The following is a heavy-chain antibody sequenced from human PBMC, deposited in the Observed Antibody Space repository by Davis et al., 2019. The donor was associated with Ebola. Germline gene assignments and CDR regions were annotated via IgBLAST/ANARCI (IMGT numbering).Heavy chain of an antibody. J-gene: IGHJ4*02. CDR3: AKSDYNNYFDS. CDR2: ISYNSGSI. CDR1: GFTFDDYV. Sequence: SLKISCAASGFTFDDYVMHWVRQVPGKGLEWVAGISYNSGSIGYADSVKGRFTITRDNSKKPVYLQMNSLRLEDTAVYFCAKSDYNNYFDSWGQGTLVTVSS. D-gene: IGHD4-11*01. V-gene: IGHV3-9*01.